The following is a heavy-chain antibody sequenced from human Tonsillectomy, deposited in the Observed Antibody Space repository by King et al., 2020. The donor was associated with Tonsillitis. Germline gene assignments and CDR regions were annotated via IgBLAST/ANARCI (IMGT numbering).Heavy chain of an antibody. V-gene: IGHV3-23*04. Sequence: VQLVESGGGVVQPGGSLRLSCAASGLTLSSYAMSWVRQAPGKGLEWVSRISGSGGSTDYADSVKGRFTISRDNSRNTLYLQMSILRAEDTALYYCAKSRTEMATSPFDNWGQGTLLTVFS. D-gene: IGHD5-24*01. J-gene: IGHJ4*02. CDR1: GLTLSSYA. CDR3: AKSRTEMATSPFDN. CDR2: ISGSGGST.